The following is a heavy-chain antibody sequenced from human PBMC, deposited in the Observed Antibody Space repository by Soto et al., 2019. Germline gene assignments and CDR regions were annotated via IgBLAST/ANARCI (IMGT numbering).Heavy chain of an antibody. CDR1: GYSFTSYW. V-gene: IGHV5-51*01. Sequence: PGESLKISCKGSGYSFTSYWIGWVRQMPGKGLEWIGIIYPGDSDTRYSPSFQGQVTISADKSISTAYLQWSSLKASDTAMYYCASAVYCSGGSCYPDAFDIWGQGTMVTVSS. J-gene: IGHJ3*02. CDR3: ASAVYCSGGSCYPDAFDI. CDR2: IYPGDSDT. D-gene: IGHD2-15*01.